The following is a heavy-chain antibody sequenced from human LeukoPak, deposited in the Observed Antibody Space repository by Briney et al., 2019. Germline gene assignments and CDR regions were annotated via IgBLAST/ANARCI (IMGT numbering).Heavy chain of an antibody. Sequence: GASVKVSCKASGYTLTSYGISWVRQAPGQGLEWMGWISAYNGNTNYAQKLQGRVTMTTDTSTSTAYMELRSLRSDDTAVYYCARARYCSGGSCRPPGWFDPWGQGTLVTVSS. CDR1: GYTLTSYG. CDR3: ARARYCSGGSCRPPGWFDP. CDR2: ISAYNGNT. V-gene: IGHV1-18*04. J-gene: IGHJ5*02. D-gene: IGHD2-15*01.